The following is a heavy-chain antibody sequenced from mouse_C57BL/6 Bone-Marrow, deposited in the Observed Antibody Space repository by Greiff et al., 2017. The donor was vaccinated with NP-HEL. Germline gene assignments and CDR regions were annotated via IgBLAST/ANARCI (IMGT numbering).Heavy chain of an antibody. CDR3: ARSDCYGSSGYFDV. V-gene: IGHV1-66*01. CDR1: GYSFTSYY. J-gene: IGHJ1*03. CDR2: IYPGSGNT. D-gene: IGHD1-1*01. Sequence: VQGVESGPELVKPGASVKISCKASGYSFTSYYIHWVKQRPGQGLEWIGWIYPGSGNTKYNEKFKGKATLTADTSSSTAYMQLSSLTSEDSAVYYCARSDCYGSSGYFDVWGTGTTVTVSS.